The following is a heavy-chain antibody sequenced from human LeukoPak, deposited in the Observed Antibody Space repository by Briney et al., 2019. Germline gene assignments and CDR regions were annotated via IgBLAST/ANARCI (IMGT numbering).Heavy chain of an antibody. CDR1: GFSFSSYN. Sequence: GGSLRLSCAVSGFSFSSYNMHWVRQAPGKGLEWVSFISSSSSYIYYTDSVKGRFTISRDNAQNSLFLQMNSLRAEDTAVYYCPRSRSTSCYESSDYWGQGTLVTVSS. CDR2: ISSSSSYI. D-gene: IGHD2-2*01. CDR3: PRSRSTSCYESSDY. J-gene: IGHJ4*02. V-gene: IGHV3-21*01.